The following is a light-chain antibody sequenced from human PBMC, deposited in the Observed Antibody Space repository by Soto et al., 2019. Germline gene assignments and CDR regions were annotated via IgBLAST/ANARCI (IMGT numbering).Light chain of an antibody. J-gene: IGKJ4*01. Sequence: EIVLTQSPATLSLSPGERATLSCRASQSVSSSLAWYQQKPGQVPRLLFYDASNRATGIPARFSGSGSGTDFTLTISSLEAEDFAVYYCQQRSNWPLTFGGGTKVEIK. CDR3: QQRSNWPLT. CDR1: QSVSSS. CDR2: DAS. V-gene: IGKV3-11*01.